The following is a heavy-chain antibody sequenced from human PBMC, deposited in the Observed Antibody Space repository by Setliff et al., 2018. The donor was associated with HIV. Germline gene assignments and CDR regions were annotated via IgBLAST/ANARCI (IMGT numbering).Heavy chain of an antibody. CDR2: IYSSGST. Sequence: PSETLSLTCSVPGGSISGYYWTWIRQPPGKGLEWIGYIYSSGSTNYNPSLKSRVTISVDTSKNQFSLKLSSVTAADTAVYYCAREHFWSGYYSYDAFDIWGQGTMVTVSS. CDR1: GGSISGYY. V-gene: IGHV4-4*09. J-gene: IGHJ3*02. D-gene: IGHD3-3*02. CDR3: AREHFWSGYYSYDAFDI.